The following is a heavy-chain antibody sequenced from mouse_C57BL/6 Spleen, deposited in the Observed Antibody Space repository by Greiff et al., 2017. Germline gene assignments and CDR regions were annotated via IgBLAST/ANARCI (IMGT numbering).Heavy chain of an antibody. CDR2: INPYNGDT. J-gene: IGHJ4*01. V-gene: IGHV1-20*01. D-gene: IGHD1-1*01. CDR1: GYSFTGYF. Sequence: VQLQQSGPELVKPGDSVKISCKASGYSFTGYFMNWVMQSHGKSLEWIGRINPYNGDTFYNQKFKGKAPLTVDKSSSTAHIELRMLTSEASAVYYGAREGGSSPVRAMDYWGQGTSVTVSS. CDR3: AREGGSSPVRAMDY.